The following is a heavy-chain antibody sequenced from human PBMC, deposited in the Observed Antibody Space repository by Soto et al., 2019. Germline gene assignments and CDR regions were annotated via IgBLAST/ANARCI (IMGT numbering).Heavy chain of an antibody. CDR2: VYYSESA. J-gene: IGHJ4*02. CDR1: GGSIRSSDYY. V-gene: IGHV4-30-4*01. Sequence: SETLSLTCTVSGGSIRSSDYYWSWIRQPPGKGLEWIGYVYYSESAYYNPSLQSRGFISIDTSKNQFSLTLSSVTAADTAVYYCARVIITATGTSGFDSWGQGTLVTRLL. CDR3: ARVIITATGTSGFDS. D-gene: IGHD6-13*01.